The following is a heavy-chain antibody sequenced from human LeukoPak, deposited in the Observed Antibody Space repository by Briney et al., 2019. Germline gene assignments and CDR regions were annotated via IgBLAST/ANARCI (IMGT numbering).Heavy chain of an antibody. D-gene: IGHD6-13*01. CDR1: GFTFSSYA. J-gene: IGHJ4*02. CDR2: VSNDGRNK. V-gene: IGHV3-30*04. CDR3: ARGSFSSSWYCDY. Sequence: GGSLRLSCAASGFTFSSYAIHWVRQAPGKGLEWVAVVSNDGRNKYYADSVKGRFTISRDNYKNMLHLQMNSLRAEDTAVYYCARGSFSSSWYCDYWGQGTLVTVSS.